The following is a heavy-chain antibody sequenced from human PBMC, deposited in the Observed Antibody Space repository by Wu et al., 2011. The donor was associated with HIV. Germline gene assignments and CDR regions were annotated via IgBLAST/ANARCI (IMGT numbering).Heavy chain of an antibody. J-gene: IGHJ6*03. CDR1: GGTFSSYA. CDR2: ITPIFGTP. D-gene: IGHD2-21*01. CDR3: ARSXSSLYSNYYYMDV. Sequence: QVQLVQSGAEVKKPGSSVKVSCKASGGTFSSYAFNWVRQAPGQGPEWMGRITPIFGTPNYAPRFQGRVTITADDSTSTIFMDLSSLRSEDTATYYCARSXSSLYSNYYYMDVWGKGPRSPSP. V-gene: IGHV1-69*18.